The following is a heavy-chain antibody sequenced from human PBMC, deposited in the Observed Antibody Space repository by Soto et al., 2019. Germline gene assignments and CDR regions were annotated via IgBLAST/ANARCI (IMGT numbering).Heavy chain of an antibody. V-gene: IGHV3-48*02. CDR1: GFTFSSYS. CDR3: ARDKWGSSSFSGDY. CDR2: ISSSSSTI. Sequence: EVQLVESGGGLVQPGGSLRLSCAASGFTFSSYSMNWVRQAPGKGLEWVSYISSSSSTIYYADSVKGRFTISRDNAKNSLYLQMNSLRDEDTAVYYCARDKWGSSSFSGDYWGQGTLVTVSS. D-gene: IGHD6-6*01. J-gene: IGHJ4*02.